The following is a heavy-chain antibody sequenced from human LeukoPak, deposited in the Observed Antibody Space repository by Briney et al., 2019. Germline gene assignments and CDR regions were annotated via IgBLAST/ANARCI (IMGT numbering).Heavy chain of an antibody. CDR2: IGRSSSTI. J-gene: IGHJ4*02. CDR1: GFTFNDYN. Sequence: GGSLRLSCAASGFTFNDYNMNWVRQAPGQGLEWISYIGRSSSTIYYADSVKGRFTISRDDAKNSLYLQMTSLRAEDTAVYYCARVYTSSWYGDCWGQGTLVTVSS. D-gene: IGHD6-13*01. V-gene: IGHV3-48*01. CDR3: ARVYTSSWYGDC.